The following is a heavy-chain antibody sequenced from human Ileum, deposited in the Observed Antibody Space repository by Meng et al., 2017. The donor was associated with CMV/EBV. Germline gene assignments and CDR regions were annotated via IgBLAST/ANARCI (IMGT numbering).Heavy chain of an antibody. CDR1: GGSISSSSYY. J-gene: IGHJ4*02. D-gene: IGHD2-21*02. Sequence: LSLTCTVSGGSISSSSYYWGWIRQPPGKGLEWIGSIYYSGSTYYNPSLKSRVTISVDTSKNQFSLKLSSVTAADTAVYYCTRGVTPSYWGQGTLVTVSS. CDR2: IYYSGST. CDR3: TRGVTPSY. V-gene: IGHV4-39*07.